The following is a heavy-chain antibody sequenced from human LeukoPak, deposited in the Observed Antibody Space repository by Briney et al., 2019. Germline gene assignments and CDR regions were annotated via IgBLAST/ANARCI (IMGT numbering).Heavy chain of an antibody. J-gene: IGHJ4*02. CDR1: GGTFSSYA. V-gene: IGHV1-69*05. CDR3: ARNRYCSGGSCYYFDY. D-gene: IGHD2-15*01. Sequence: SVKVSCKASGGTFSSYAISWVRQAPGQGLEWMGRIIPIFGTANYAQKFQGRVTITTDESTSTAYVELSSLRSEDTAVYYCARNRYCSGGSCYYFDYWGQGTLVTVSS. CDR2: IIPIFGTA.